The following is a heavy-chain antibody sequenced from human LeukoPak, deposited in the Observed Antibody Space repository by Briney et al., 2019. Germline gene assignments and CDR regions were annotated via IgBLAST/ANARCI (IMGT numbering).Heavy chain of an antibody. J-gene: IGHJ3*02. CDR2: IIPILGIA. CDR3: ARGTGSEAFDI. V-gene: IGHV1-69*04. CDR1: GGTFSSYA. D-gene: IGHD2-15*01. Sequence: SVKVSCKASGGTFSSYAISWVRQAPGQGLEWVGRIIPILGIANYAQKFQGRVTITADKSTSTAYMELSSLRSEDTAVYYCARGTGSEAFDIWGLGTMVTVSS.